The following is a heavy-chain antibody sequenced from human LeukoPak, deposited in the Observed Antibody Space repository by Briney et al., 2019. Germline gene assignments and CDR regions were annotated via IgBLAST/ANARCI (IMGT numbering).Heavy chain of an antibody. CDR3: ARPKPMARGRWFDP. J-gene: IGHJ5*02. V-gene: IGHV1-8*01. CDR1: GYTFSNYE. D-gene: IGHD3-10*01. Sequence: ASVKVSCKASGYTFSNYEINWVRQAPGQGLEWMGWTNPNSGNIGYAQKFQGRVTMTWNTSMSTAYVELSSLRSEDTAVYYCARPKPMARGRWFDPGAREPWSPSPQ. CDR2: TNPNSGNI.